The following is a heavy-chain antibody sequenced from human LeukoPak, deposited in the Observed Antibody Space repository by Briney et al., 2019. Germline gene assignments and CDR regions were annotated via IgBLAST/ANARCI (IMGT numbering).Heavy chain of an antibody. V-gene: IGHV4-59*01. CDR1: GGSISSYY. CDR2: IYYSGST. D-gene: IGHD3-22*01. CDR3: ARGAGYYDSSGYYCDFDY. J-gene: IGHJ4*02. Sequence: SETLSLTCTVSGGSISSYYWSWIRQPPGKGLEWIGYIYYSGSTNYNPSLKSRVTISVDTSKNQFSLKLSSVTAADTAVYYCARGAGYYDSSGYYCDFDYWGQGTLVTVSS.